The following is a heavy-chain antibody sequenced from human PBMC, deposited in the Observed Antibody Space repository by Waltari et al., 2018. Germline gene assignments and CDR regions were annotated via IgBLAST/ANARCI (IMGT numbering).Heavy chain of an antibody. Sequence: QLVESGGDWVQPGGSLRLSCVASGFTFDEFAIHWVRQVPGKGMEWVSGMGWNSGNIAYGDFVKVRFIISRDNAKNSLYLQMNSLRREDTALYYCARDFAGSPTGAFDVWGQGTMVTVSS. V-gene: IGHV3-9*01. CDR3: ARDFAGSPTGAFDV. CDR1: GFTFDEFA. D-gene: IGHD1-26*01. J-gene: IGHJ3*01. CDR2: MGWNSGNI.